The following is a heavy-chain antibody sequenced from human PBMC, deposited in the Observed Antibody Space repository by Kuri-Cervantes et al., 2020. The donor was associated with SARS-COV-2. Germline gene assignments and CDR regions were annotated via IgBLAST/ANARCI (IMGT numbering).Heavy chain of an antibody. CDR3: ARDQYDFWSGYLRGIGDV. V-gene: IGHV3-30-3*01. D-gene: IGHD3-3*01. CDR2: ISYDGSNK. CDR1: GFTFSNYA. J-gene: IGHJ6*02. Sequence: GGSLRLSCAASGFTFSNYAMHWVRQAPGKGLEWVAVISYDGSNKYYADSVKGRLTISRDNSKNTLYLQMNSLRAEDTAVYYCARDQYDFWSGYLRGIGDVWGQGTTVTVSS.